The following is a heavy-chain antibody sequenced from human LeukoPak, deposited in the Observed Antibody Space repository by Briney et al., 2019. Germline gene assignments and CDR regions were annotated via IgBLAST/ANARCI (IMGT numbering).Heavy chain of an antibody. CDR1: GFTFSNAW. CDR2: IKSKTDGGTT. CDR3: TTYLFDSSGYVLSDY. Sequence: GGSLRLSCAASGFTFSNAWMSWVRQAPGKGREWVGRIKSKTDGGTTEYAAPVKGRFTISRDDSKNTLYLQMNSLKTEDTAVYYCTTYLFDSSGYVLSDYWGQGTLVTVSS. D-gene: IGHD3-22*01. J-gene: IGHJ4*02. V-gene: IGHV3-15*01.